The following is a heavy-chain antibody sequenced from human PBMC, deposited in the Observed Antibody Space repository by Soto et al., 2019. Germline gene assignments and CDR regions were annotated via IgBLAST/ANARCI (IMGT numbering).Heavy chain of an antibody. V-gene: IGHV3-66*01. Sequence: QLVESGGALVQPGGSLRLSCAASGFTVSNNYMSWVRQAPGKGLEWVSLIYSGGSTKSADSVKGRFTISRDSSKNTVYLQINSLRADDTAVYYCAGGPNSNSWGFAWGQGTLVTVSS. D-gene: IGHD3-16*01. J-gene: IGHJ5*02. CDR3: AGGPNSNSWGFA. CDR2: IYSGGST. CDR1: GFTVSNNY.